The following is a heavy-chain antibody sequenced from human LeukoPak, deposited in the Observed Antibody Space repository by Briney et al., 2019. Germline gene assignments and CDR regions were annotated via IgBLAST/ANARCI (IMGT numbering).Heavy chain of an antibody. CDR1: GGSISSSY. J-gene: IGHJ3*02. Sequence: SETLCLTCTVSGGSISSSYWGWIRQPPGKELEWIGSIYYSGSTYYNPSLRSRVTISVDTSKNQFSLKLSSVTAADTAVYYCARHRRTGIPFNAFDIWGQGTIVTVSS. CDR2: IYYSGST. V-gene: IGHV4-39*01. D-gene: IGHD1-1*01. CDR3: ARHRRTGIPFNAFDI.